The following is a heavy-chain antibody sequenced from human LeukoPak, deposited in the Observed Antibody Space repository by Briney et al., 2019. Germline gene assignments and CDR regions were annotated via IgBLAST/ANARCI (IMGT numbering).Heavy chain of an antibody. CDR2: MNPNSGNT. V-gene: IGHV1-8*01. Sequence: ASVKVSCKASGYTFTSYDINWVRQATGQGLEWMGWMNPNSGNTGYAQKFQGRVTMTRDTSISTAYMELSSLRSEDTAVYYCATNSGVIVGLGYWGQGTLVTVSS. J-gene: IGHJ4*02. D-gene: IGHD3-16*02. CDR3: ATNSGVIVGLGY. CDR1: GYTFTSYD.